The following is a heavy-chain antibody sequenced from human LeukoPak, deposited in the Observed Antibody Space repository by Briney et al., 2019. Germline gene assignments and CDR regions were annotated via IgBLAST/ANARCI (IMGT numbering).Heavy chain of an antibody. CDR2: ITWDGGST. D-gene: IGHD5-12*01. J-gene: IGHJ6*03. CDR1: GFTFDDYT. Sequence: PGGSLRLSCAASGFTFDDYTMHWVRQAPGKGLEWVSLITWDGGSTYYADSVKGRFTISRDNAKNSLYLQMNSLRAEDTAVYYCARDRGWGMDVWGKGTTVTISS. V-gene: IGHV3-43*01. CDR3: ARDRGWGMDV.